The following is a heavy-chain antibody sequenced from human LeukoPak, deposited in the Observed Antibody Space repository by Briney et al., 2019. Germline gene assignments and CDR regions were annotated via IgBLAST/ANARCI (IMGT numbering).Heavy chain of an antibody. V-gene: IGHV3-21*01. Sequence: PGGSLRLSCAASGFTFSSYSMNWVRQAPGKGLEWVSSISSSSSYIYYADSVKGRFTISRDNAKNSLYLQMNSLRAEDTAVYYCARALTGTTGFDYWGQGTLVTVSS. CDR1: GFTFSSYS. CDR2: ISSSSSYI. D-gene: IGHD1-7*01. CDR3: ARALTGTTGFDY. J-gene: IGHJ4*02.